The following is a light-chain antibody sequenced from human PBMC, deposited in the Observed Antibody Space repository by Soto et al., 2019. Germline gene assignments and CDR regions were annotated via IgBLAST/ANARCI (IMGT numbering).Light chain of an antibody. CDR1: QTISSW. Sequence: DVQMTQSPSAVSASVGDRVNITCRASQTISSWLAWYQQKPGKAPKLLIYNASTLKSGVPSRFSGSGSGTEFTLTISSLQPDDFATYYCQHYNSYPEAFGQGTKVDLK. CDR2: NAS. CDR3: QHYNSYPEA. V-gene: IGKV1-5*03. J-gene: IGKJ1*01.